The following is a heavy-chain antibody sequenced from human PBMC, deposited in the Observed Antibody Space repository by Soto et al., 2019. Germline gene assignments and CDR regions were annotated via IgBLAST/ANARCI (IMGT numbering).Heavy chain of an antibody. CDR2: IDWDDDK. J-gene: IGHJ6*02. V-gene: IGHV2-70*01. Sequence: SGPTLVNPTQTLTLTCTFSGFSLTTTGVGVGWIRQPPGKALEWLALIDWDDDKYYSTSLKTRLTISKDTSKNQVVLTMTNMDPVDTATYYCARIGIGNDYYGSGSYNYYGMDVWGQGTTVTVSS. CDR3: ARIGIGNDYYGSGSYNYYGMDV. D-gene: IGHD3-10*01. CDR1: GFSLTTTGVG.